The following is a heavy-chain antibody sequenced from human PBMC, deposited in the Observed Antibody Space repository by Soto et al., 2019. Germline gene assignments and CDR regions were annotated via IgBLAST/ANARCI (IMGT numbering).Heavy chain of an antibody. V-gene: IGHV1-2*02. D-gene: IGHD3-3*01. CDR3: ARANDFWSGYYRY. J-gene: IGHJ4*02. CDR1: GYTNTGYY. Sequence: GFPVKVSCKASGYTNTGYYRHCVRQAPGQGLEWMGWINPNSGGTNYAQKFQGRVTMTRDTSISTAYMELSRLRSDDTAVYYCARANDFWSGYYRYWGQGTLVTVSS. CDR2: INPNSGGT.